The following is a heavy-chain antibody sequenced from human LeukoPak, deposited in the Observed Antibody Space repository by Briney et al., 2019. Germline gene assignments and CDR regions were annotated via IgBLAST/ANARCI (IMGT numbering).Heavy chain of an antibody. J-gene: IGHJ4*02. CDR2: ISAYSGNT. V-gene: IGHV1-18*01. D-gene: IGHD2-2*01. CDR3: ARNSDIVVVPAAVDY. Sequence: ASVKVSCKASGYTSTSYGISWVRQAPGQGLEWMGWISAYSGNTNYAQKLQGRVTMTTDTSTSTAYMELRSLRSDDTAVYYCARNSDIVVVPAAVDYWGQGTLVTVSS. CDR1: GYTSTSYG.